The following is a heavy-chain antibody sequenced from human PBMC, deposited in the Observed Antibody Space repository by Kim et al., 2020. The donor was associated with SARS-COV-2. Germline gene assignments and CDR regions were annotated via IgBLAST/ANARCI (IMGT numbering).Heavy chain of an antibody. V-gene: IGHV4-59*13. D-gene: IGHD5-18*01. J-gene: IGHJ4*02. CDR2: IYYSGST. CDR3: ARSQRIQLWSQVDY. Sequence: SETLSLTCTVSGGSISSYYWSWIRQPPGKGLEWIGYIYYSGSTNYNPSLKSRVTISIDTSKNQFSLKLSSVTAADTAVYYCARSQRIQLWSQVDYWGQGSLVTVSS. CDR1: GGSISSYY.